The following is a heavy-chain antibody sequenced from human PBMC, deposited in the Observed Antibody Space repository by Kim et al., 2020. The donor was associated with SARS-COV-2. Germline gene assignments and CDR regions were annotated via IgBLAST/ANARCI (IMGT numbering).Heavy chain of an antibody. CDR1: GFTFGDYA. V-gene: IGHV3-49*03. D-gene: IGHD3-10*01. Sequence: GGSLRLSCTASGFTFGDYAMSWFRQAPGKGLEWVGFIRSKAYGGTTEYAASVKGRFTISRDDSKSIAYLQMNSLKTEDTAVYYCTRGKGGMVRGVITPYYYGMDVWGQGTTVTVSS. CDR3: TRGKGGMVRGVITPYYYGMDV. CDR2: IRSKAYGGTT. J-gene: IGHJ6*02.